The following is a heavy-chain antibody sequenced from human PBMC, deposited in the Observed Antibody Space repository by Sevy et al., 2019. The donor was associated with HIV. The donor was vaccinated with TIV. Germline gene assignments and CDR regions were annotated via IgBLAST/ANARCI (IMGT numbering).Heavy chain of an antibody. V-gene: IGHV3-30*18. D-gene: IGHD3-10*01. CDR3: AKEREWFGEGHSPSALVFDY. CDR1: GFTFSSYG. Sequence: GGSLRLSCAASGFTFSSYGMHWVRQTPGNGLEWVAVMSYDGSNKNYADSVKGRFTISRDNSKNTLYLQMNSLRAEDTAVYYCAKEREWFGEGHSPSALVFDYWGQGTLVTVSS. J-gene: IGHJ4*02. CDR2: MSYDGSNK.